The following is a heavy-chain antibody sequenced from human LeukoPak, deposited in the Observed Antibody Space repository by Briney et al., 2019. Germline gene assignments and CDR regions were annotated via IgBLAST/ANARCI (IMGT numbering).Heavy chain of an antibody. V-gene: IGHV3-7*01. J-gene: IGHJ3*02. CDR2: IKQDGREE. CDR3: TRDKVVRGVISDVFDI. D-gene: IGHD3-10*01. Sequence: GGSLRLSCAASGFTLSTHWMSWVRQAPGKGLEWVANIKQDGREEYYVDSVKGRSTISRDNAKNSLYLQMDSLRVEDTAVYYCTRDKVVRGVISDVFDIWGRGTMVTVSS. CDR1: GFTLSTHW.